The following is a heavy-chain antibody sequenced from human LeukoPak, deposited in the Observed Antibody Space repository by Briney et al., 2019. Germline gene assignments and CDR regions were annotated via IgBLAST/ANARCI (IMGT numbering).Heavy chain of an antibody. Sequence: GGSLRLSCAASGFTFSSYGVHWVRQAPGKGLEWVAVISYDGSNKYYADSVKGRFTISRDNSKNTLYLQMNSLRAEDTAVYYCAKDSPFDYRGQGTLVTVSS. J-gene: IGHJ4*02. CDR3: AKDSPFDY. V-gene: IGHV3-30*18. CDR1: GFTFSSYG. CDR2: ISYDGSNK.